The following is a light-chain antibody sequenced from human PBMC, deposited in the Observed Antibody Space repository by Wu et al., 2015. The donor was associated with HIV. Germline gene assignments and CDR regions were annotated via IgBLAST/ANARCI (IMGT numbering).Light chain of an antibody. J-gene: IGKJ4*01. CDR2: GAS. Sequence: VLTQSPGTPSLSPGERATLSCRASQSVTNSRLAWYQQKLGQAPRLLIYGASSRATGIPDRFSGSGSGTDFTLTISRLEPEDFAVYFCQQYDSSVTFGGGTKVEIK. CDR3: QQYDSSVT. V-gene: IGKV3-20*01. CDR1: QSVTNSR.